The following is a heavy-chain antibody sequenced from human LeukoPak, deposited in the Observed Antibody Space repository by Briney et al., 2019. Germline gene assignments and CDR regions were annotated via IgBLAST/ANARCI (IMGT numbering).Heavy chain of an antibody. CDR3: AKDGGGYCTSSSCAGSWFDP. V-gene: IGHV3-33*06. CDR1: GFTFSTYG. Sequence: GGSLRLSCAASGFTFSTYGMHWVRQAPGKGLEWVGVIWYDENNKYYADSVKGRFTISRDNSKNTLYLQMNSLRVEDTAVYYCAKDGGGYCTSSSCAGSWFDPWGQGTLVTVSS. J-gene: IGHJ5*02. CDR2: IWYDENNK. D-gene: IGHD2-2*03.